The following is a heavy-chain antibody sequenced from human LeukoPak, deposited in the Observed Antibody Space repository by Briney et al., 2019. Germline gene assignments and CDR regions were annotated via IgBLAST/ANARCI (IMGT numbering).Heavy chain of an antibody. CDR2: VYSSGST. Sequence: EPGGSLRLSCAASGFTVSSNYMSSVRQAPGKGLEWVSVVYSSGSTYYADSVKGRFTISRNNSKNTLYLQMYSVGDVDTAVYYCARDRGIAAVDYWGQGTLVTVSS. CDR1: GFTVSSNY. CDR3: ARDRGIAAVDY. D-gene: IGHD6-13*01. J-gene: IGHJ4*02. V-gene: IGHV3-66*01.